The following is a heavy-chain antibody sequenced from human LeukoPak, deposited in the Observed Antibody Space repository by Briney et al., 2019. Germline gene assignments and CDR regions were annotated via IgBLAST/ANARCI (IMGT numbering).Heavy chain of an antibody. Sequence: GGSVRLSCAASGFTFSSYWMSWVRQAPGKGLDWVANIKQDGSEKYYVNSVKGQFTISRDNAKNSLYLQMNSLRDEDTAVYYCARVCGGDCYHLDYWGQGTLVTVSS. J-gene: IGHJ4*02. CDR2: IKQDGSEK. CDR3: ARVCGGDCYHLDY. CDR1: GFTFSSYW. V-gene: IGHV3-7*02. D-gene: IGHD2-21*02.